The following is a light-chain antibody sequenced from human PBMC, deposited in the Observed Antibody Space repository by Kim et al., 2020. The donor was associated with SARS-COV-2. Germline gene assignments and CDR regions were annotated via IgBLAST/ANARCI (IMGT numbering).Light chain of an antibody. V-gene: IGLV2-11*01. Sequence: QSALTQPRSVSGSPGQSVTISCTGTSSDVGGYNYVSWYQQHPGKAPKLMIYDVSKRPSGVPDRFSGSKSGNTASLTISGLQAEDEADYYCCSYAGSYTFWVFSGGTQLTVL. CDR3: CSYAGSYTFWV. J-gene: IGLJ3*02. CDR1: SSDVGGYNY. CDR2: DVS.